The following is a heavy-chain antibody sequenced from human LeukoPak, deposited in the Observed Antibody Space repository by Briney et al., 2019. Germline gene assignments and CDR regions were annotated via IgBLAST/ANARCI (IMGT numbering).Heavy chain of an antibody. CDR1: GYTFTGYY. CDR3: ARDRCGGDCSFDY. Sequence: GASVKVSCKASGYTFTGYYMHWVRQALGQGLEWMGWINPNSGGTNYAQKFQGRVTMTRDTSISTAYMELSRLRSDDTAVYYCARDRCGGDCSFDYWGQGTLVTVSS. J-gene: IGHJ4*02. V-gene: IGHV1-2*02. CDR2: INPNSGGT. D-gene: IGHD2-21*01.